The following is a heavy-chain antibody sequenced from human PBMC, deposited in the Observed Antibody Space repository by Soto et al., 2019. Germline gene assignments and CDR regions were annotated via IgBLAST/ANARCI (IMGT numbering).Heavy chain of an antibody. D-gene: IGHD2-8*01. V-gene: IGHV4-4*02. CDR2: IYHSGST. J-gene: IGHJ4*02. CDR3: ARDGGVITNGPWRYFDY. CDR1: SGSISSSNW. Sequence: SETLSLTCAVSSGSISSSNWWSWVRQPPGKGLEWIGEIYHSGSTNYNPSLKSRVTISVDKSKNQFSLKLSSVTAADTAVYYCARDGGVITNGPWRYFDYWGQGTLVTVSS.